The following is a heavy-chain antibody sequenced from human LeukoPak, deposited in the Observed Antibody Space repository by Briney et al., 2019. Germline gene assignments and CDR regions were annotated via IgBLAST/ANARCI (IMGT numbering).Heavy chain of an antibody. D-gene: IGHD6-19*01. J-gene: IGHJ4*02. Sequence: PGGSLRLSCAASGFTFNDYIMHWVRQVPGKGLEWVSLVSGDGSTTHYADSVKGRFTISRDNAKNSLYLQMSSLKTEDTAVYYCARDRIAVAGTLWGQGTLVTVSS. CDR3: ARDRIAVAGTL. CDR1: GFTFNDYI. V-gene: IGHV3-43*02. CDR2: VSGDGSTT.